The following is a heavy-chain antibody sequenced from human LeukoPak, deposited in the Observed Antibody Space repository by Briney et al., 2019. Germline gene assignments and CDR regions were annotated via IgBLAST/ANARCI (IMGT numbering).Heavy chain of an antibody. J-gene: IGHJ6*03. Sequence: PSETLSLTCTVSGGSISSYYWSWIRQPAGKGLEWIGRIYTSGSTNYNPSLKSRVTMSVDTSKNQFSLKLSSVTAADTAVYYCARVGQWLVRGFYYYYYHMDVWGKGTTVTVSS. CDR3: ARVGQWLVRGFYYYYYHMDV. V-gene: IGHV4-4*07. CDR1: GGSISSYY. CDR2: IYTSGST. D-gene: IGHD6-19*01.